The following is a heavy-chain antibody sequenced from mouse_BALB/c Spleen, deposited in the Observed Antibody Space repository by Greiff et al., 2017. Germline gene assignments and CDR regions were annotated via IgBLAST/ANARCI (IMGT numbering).Heavy chain of an antibody. CDR3: ASAYDYAFAY. V-gene: IGHV7-1*02. CDR2: SRNKANDYTT. CDR1: GFTFSDFY. Sequence: EVMLVESGGGLVQPGGSLRLSCATSGFTFSDFYMEWVRQPPGKRLEWIAASRNKANDYTTEYSASVKGRFIVSRDTSQSILYLQMNALRAEDTAIYYCASAYDYAFAYWGQGTLVTVSA. D-gene: IGHD2-4*01. J-gene: IGHJ3*01.